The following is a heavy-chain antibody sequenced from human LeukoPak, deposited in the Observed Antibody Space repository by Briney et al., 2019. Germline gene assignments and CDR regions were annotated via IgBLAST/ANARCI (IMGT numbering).Heavy chain of an antibody. V-gene: IGHV3-53*01. J-gene: IGHJ4*02. CDR2: IYSGGST. Sequence: PGGSLRLSCAASGFTVSSNYMSWVRQAPGKGLEWVSVIYSGGSTYYADSVKGRFTISRDNSKNTLYLQMNSLRAEDTAVYYCAATYYYDSSGYRHHNPRIGSDYWGQGTLVTVSS. CDR3: AATYYYDSSGYRHHNPRIGSDY. CDR1: GFTVSSNY. D-gene: IGHD3-22*01.